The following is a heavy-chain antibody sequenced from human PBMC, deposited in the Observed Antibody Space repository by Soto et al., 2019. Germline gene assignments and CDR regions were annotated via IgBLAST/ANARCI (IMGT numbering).Heavy chain of an antibody. V-gene: IGHV3-23*01. D-gene: IGHD1-20*01. CDR1: GFTLRNYA. Sequence: LRISCEASGFTLRNYAMTWVRQAPGKGLEWVSLISANDVGTYYAESVKTRFTISTDQSRNTVYLQMDSLRADDTAIYYCAKAKNDYNWDNRPPFDYWGQGTLVTVSS. CDR3: AKAKNDYNWDNRPPFDY. CDR2: ISANDVGT. J-gene: IGHJ4*02.